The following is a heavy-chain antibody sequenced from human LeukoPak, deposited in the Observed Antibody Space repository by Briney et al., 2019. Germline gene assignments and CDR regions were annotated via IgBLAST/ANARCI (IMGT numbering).Heavy chain of an antibody. J-gene: IGHJ4*02. Sequence: TGGSLRLSCAGSGFTFSTYWMAWVRQAQGKGLEWVANIKGDDSARHQADSVKGRFSISRDNAQNSVYLQMSSLRGEDTAVYYCARDVGGSLDYWGQGTLVTVSS. CDR3: ARDVGGSLDY. V-gene: IGHV3-7*01. D-gene: IGHD1-26*01. CDR1: GFTFSTYW. CDR2: IKGDDSAR.